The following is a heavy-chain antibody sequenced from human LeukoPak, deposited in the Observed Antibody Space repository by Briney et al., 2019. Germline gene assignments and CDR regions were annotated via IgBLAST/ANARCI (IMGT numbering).Heavy chain of an antibody. Sequence: PGGSLRLSCVSSGFGFSNYAMSWVRQAPGKGLEWVSSISGSGGSTHYADSVKGRFTISRDKTKNTLYLQMNSLRAEDTAVYYCAKSAYYDASGYYREYYFDCWGQGTLVTVSS. J-gene: IGHJ4*02. CDR2: ISGSGGST. D-gene: IGHD3-22*01. CDR1: GFGFSNYA. CDR3: AKSAYYDASGYYREYYFDC. V-gene: IGHV3-23*01.